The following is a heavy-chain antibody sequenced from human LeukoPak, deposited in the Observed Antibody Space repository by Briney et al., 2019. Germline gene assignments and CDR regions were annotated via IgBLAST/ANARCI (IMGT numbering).Heavy chain of an antibody. CDR1: GLTFSSYS. V-gene: IGHV3-23*01. CDR2: ITGSGGSA. D-gene: IGHD6-13*01. CDR3: AKDSPGIAAAGDLNWFDP. Sequence: PGGSLRLYCAASGLTFSSYSMSWVRQAPGKGLEWVSTITGSGGSAFYADSVKGRFTISRDNSKNTLYLQMNSLRAEDTAVYYCAKDSPGIAAAGDLNWFDPWGQGTLVTVSS. J-gene: IGHJ5*02.